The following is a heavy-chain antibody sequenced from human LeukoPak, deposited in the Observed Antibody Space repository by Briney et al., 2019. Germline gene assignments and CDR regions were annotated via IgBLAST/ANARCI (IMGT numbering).Heavy chain of an antibody. D-gene: IGHD3-10*01. J-gene: IGHJ6*02. Sequence: QPGGSLRLSCAASGFTFSSYSMNWVRQAPGKGLEWVSYISSSSSYTNYADSVKGRFTISRDNAKNSLYLQMNSLRAEDTAVYYCARDQYYYGSGAYYYYGMDVWGQGTTVTVSS. V-gene: IGHV3-48*04. CDR1: GFTFSSYS. CDR2: ISSSSSYT. CDR3: ARDQYYYGSGAYYYYGMDV.